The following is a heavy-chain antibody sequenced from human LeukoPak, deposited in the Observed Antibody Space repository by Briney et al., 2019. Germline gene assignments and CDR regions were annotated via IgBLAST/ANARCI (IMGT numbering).Heavy chain of an antibody. CDR1: GFTFSSYG. J-gene: IGHJ4*02. V-gene: IGHV3-33*01. Sequence: AGGSLRLSCAASGFTFSSYGMHWVRQAPGKGREWVAAIWYDGSNKYYADSVKGRFTISRDNSKNTLYLQMNSLSAEDTAVYHCAREHYDFWSGFYPLDYWGQGTLVTVSS. CDR2: IWYDGSNK. D-gene: IGHD3-3*01. CDR3: AREHYDFWSGFYPLDY.